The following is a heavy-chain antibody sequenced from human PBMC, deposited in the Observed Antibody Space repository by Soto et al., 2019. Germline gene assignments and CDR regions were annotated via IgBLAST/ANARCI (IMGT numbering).Heavy chain of an antibody. Sequence: GSLRLSCLASGFTFSDYAMTWVRHVPGRGLEWVSSLNGAGGSTYYADSVRGRFTISRDNSQNTLFLQMNRLTVDETAIYYCAAPRDEYGSGISWLTYGMDGWGQGTTVTVSS. J-gene: IGHJ6*02. CDR3: AAPRDEYGSGISWLTYGMDG. D-gene: IGHD3-10*01. CDR2: LNGAGGST. CDR1: GFTFSDYA. V-gene: IGHV3-23*01.